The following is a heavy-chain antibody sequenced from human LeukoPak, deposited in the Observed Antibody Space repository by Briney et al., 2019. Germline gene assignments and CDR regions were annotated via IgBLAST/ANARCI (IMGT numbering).Heavy chain of an antibody. Sequence: GRSLRLSCAASGFTFSSYAMHWVRQAPGKGLEWVASINPGGNKKYSADSVKGRFTISRDNAENSLYLQMNSLRVEDTAFYYCARDLAYSRLDYWGQGMLVTVSS. V-gene: IGHV3-7*01. J-gene: IGHJ4*02. CDR2: INPGGNKK. D-gene: IGHD5-18*01. CDR1: GFTFSSYA. CDR3: ARDLAYSRLDY.